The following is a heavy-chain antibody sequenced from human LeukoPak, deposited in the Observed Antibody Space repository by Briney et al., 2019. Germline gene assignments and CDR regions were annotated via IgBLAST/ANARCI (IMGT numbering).Heavy chain of an antibody. CDR1: GFAFSDYY. CDR3: ARGADGYGNYYYYYYYMDV. V-gene: IGHV3-11*04. J-gene: IGHJ6*03. Sequence: GGSLRLSCAASGFAFSDYYMSWIRQAPGKGLEWVSYISSSGSTIYYADSVKGRFTISRDNAKNSLYLQMNSLRAEDTAVYYCARGADGYGNYYYYYYYMDVWGKGTTVTVSS. CDR2: ISSSGSTI. D-gene: IGHD5-24*01.